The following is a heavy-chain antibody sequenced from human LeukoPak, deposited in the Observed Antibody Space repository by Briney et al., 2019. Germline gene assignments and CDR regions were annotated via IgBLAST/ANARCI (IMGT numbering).Heavy chain of an antibody. CDR3: ARGLGGGSYSI. D-gene: IGHD1-26*01. CDR1: GFTFSSYW. Sequence: GGSLRLSCAASGFTFSSYWMRWVRQAPGKGLEWVANIKQDGSEKYYVDSVKGRFTISRDNAKNSLYLQMNSLRAEDTAVYYCARGLGGGSYSIWGQGTLVTVSS. CDR2: IKQDGSEK. V-gene: IGHV3-7*01. J-gene: IGHJ4*02.